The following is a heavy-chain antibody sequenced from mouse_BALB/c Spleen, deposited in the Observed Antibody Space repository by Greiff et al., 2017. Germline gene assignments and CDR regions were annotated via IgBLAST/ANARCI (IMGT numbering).Heavy chain of an antibody. V-gene: IGHV1-63*02. CDR2: IYPGGGYT. Sequence: QVQLQQSGAELVRPGTSVKISCKASGYTFTNYWLGWVKQRPGHGLEWIGDIYPGGGYTNYNEKFKGKATLTADTSSSTAYMQLSSLTSEDSAVYFCARRGGGYHWYFDVWGAGTTVTVSS. CDR3: ARRGGGYHWYFDV. CDR1: GYTFTNYW. J-gene: IGHJ1*01. D-gene: IGHD2-2*01.